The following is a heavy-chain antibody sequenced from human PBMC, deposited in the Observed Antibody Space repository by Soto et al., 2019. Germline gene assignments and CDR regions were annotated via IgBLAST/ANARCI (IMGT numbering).Heavy chain of an antibody. D-gene: IGHD3-22*01. V-gene: IGHV1-69*13. CDR3: ARDLLTNSGLSEPFDY. J-gene: IGHJ4*02. CDR2: IIPIFGTA. Sequence: SVKVSCKASGGTFSSYAISWVRQAPGQGLEWMGGIIPIFGTANYAQKFQGRVTITADESTSTAYMELSSLRSEDTAVYYCARDLLTNSGLSEPFDYWGQGTLVNVS. CDR1: GGTFSSYA.